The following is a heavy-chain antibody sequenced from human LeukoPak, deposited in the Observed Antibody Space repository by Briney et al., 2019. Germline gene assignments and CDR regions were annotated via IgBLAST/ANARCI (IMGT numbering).Heavy chain of an antibody. CDR1: GYTFTSFS. J-gene: IGHJ3*02. CDR2: INPSGGST. D-gene: IGHD3-22*01. CDR3: ASPGDSIRRAAASNAFDI. V-gene: IGHV1-46*01. Sequence: ASVKVSCKASGYTFTSFSITWVRQAPGQGLEWMGIINPSGGSTSYAQKFQGRVTMTRDTSTSTVYMELSSLRSEDTAVYYCASPGDSIRRAAASNAFDIWGQGTMVTVSS.